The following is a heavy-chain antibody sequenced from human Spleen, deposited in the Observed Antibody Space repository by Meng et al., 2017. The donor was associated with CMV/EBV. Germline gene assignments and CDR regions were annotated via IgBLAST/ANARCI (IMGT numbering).Heavy chain of an antibody. V-gene: IGHV4-61*01. D-gene: IGHD4-23*01. CDR1: GGSVSSGSYY. CDR3: ARDSFKNDYGGTSLLDP. Sequence: SETLSLTCTVSGGSVSSGSYYWSWIRQPPGKGLEWIGYIYYSGSTNYNPSLKSRVTISVDTSKNQCSLKLSSVTAADTAVYYCARDSFKNDYGGTSLLDPWGRGTLVPVSS. J-gene: IGHJ5*02. CDR2: IYYSGST.